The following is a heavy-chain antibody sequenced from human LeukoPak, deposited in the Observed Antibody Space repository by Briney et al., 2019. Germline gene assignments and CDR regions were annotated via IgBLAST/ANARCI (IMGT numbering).Heavy chain of an antibody. CDR3: ARGPTPGYTLRHDYFDY. Sequence: GASVKVSCKTSGGTFSNSAISWVRQAPGQGLEWMGRFIPLFGTPNYAQKFQDRVTIATDESTNTAYLELNSLTSEDTAVYYCARGPTPGYTLRHDYFDYWGQGTLVTVSS. D-gene: IGHD5-18*01. CDR1: GGTFSNSA. V-gene: IGHV1-69*05. CDR2: FIPLFGTP. J-gene: IGHJ4*02.